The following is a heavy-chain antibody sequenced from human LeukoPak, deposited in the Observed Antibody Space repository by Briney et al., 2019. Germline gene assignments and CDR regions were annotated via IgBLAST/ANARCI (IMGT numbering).Heavy chain of an antibody. Sequence: PVKVSCKASGGTFSSYAISWVRQAPGQGLEWMGGIIPIFGTANYAQKFQGRVTITADKSTSTAYMELSSLRSEDTAVYYCASHCSSTSCYAPAEYFQHWGQGTLVTVSS. CDR1: GGTFSSYA. CDR2: IIPIFGTA. J-gene: IGHJ1*01. V-gene: IGHV1-69*06. D-gene: IGHD2-2*01. CDR3: ASHCSSTSCYAPAEYFQH.